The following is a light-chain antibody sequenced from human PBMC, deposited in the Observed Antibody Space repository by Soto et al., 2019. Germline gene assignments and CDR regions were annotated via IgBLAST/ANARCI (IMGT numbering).Light chain of an antibody. Sequence: EIVLTQSPGTLSLYPGERATLSCRASQSVSSSYLAWYQQKPGQAPRLLIYGASSRATGIPDRFSGSGSGTDFTLTISRLEPEDFAVYYCQQCGSSPLTFGPGTKVDIK. CDR3: QQCGSSPLT. CDR2: GAS. CDR1: QSVSSSY. J-gene: IGKJ3*01. V-gene: IGKV3-20*01.